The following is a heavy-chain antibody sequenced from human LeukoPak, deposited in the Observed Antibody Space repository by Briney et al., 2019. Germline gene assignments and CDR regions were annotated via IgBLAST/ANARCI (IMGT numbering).Heavy chain of an antibody. J-gene: IGHJ4*02. CDR1: GFTFSSYS. Sequence: MSGGSLRLSCAASGFTFSSYSMNWVRQAPGKGLEWVSSISSSSSYIYYADSVKGRFTISRDNAKNSLYLQMNGLRAEDTAVYYCARDPRVGATASFDYWGQGTLVTVSS. CDR3: ARDPRVGATASFDY. CDR2: ISSSSSYI. D-gene: IGHD1-26*01. V-gene: IGHV3-21*01.